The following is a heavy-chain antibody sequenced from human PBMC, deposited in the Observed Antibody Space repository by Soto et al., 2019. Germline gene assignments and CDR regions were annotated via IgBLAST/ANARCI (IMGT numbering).Heavy chain of an antibody. V-gene: IGHV4-34*01. Sequence: SETLSLTCAVYGGSFSGYYWSLIRQPPGKGLECVWEINHSGRTNYNPSLKSRVTISGDTSKIQSSLKPSSVTAADAAVYYCANSLTMLRRVIPNPYYDYYGMDVWGQGTTVTVSS. CDR2: INHSGRT. CDR3: ANSLTMLRRVIPNPYYDYYGMDV. D-gene: IGHD3-10*01. J-gene: IGHJ6*02. CDR1: GGSFSGYY.